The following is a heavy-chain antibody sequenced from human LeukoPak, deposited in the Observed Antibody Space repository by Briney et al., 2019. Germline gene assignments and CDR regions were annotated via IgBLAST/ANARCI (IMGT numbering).Heavy chain of an antibody. V-gene: IGHV3-23*01. CDR2: ISGSGGST. D-gene: IGHD3-3*01. J-gene: IGHJ4*02. CDR1: GFTFSSYA. CDR3: ASEPDFWSGYYFSG. Sequence: PGGSLRLPCAASGFTFSSYAMSWVRQAPGKGLEWVSAISGSGGSTYYADSVKGRFTISRDNSKNTLYLQMNSLRAEDTAVYYCASEPDFWSGYYFSGWGQGTLVTVSS.